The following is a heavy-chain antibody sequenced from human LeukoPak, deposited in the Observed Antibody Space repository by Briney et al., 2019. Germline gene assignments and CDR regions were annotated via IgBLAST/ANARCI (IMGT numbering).Heavy chain of an antibody. CDR2: ISSTSKTI. V-gene: IGHV3-48*01. Sequence: GGSLRLSCAASGFTFSTFSMDWVRQAPGKGLQWISYISSTSKTIYCADSLKGRFTISRDNAKNSLYLQIDSLSAEDTAVYYCARMGIAAAGVDYWGQGTLVTVSS. CDR1: GFTFSTFS. CDR3: ARMGIAAAGVDY. J-gene: IGHJ4*02. D-gene: IGHD6-13*01.